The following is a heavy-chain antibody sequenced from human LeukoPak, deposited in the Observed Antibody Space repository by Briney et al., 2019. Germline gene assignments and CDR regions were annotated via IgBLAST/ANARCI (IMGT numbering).Heavy chain of an antibody. CDR3: AKALPYYDFWSGSTDYCYGMDV. V-gene: IGHV3-30*18. CDR1: GFTFSSYG. Sequence: PGGSLRLSCAASGFTFSSYGMHWVRQAPGKGLEWVAVISYDGSNKYYADSVKGRFTISRDNSKNTLYLQMNSLRAEDTAVYYCAKALPYYDFWSGSTDYCYGMDVWGQGTTVTVSS. D-gene: IGHD3-3*01. CDR2: ISYDGSNK. J-gene: IGHJ6*02.